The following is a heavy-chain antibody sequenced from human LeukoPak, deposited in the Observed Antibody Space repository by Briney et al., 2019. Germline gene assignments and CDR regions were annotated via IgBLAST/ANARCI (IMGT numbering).Heavy chain of an antibody. CDR1: GFTFTSYY. CDR2: INPSGGST. Sequence: GASVKVSCKASGFTFTSYYMHWVRQAPGQGLEWMGIINPSGGSTSYPQKFQGRVTMTRDTSTSTVYMELSSLRSEDTAVYYCACVVRDAFDIWGQGTLVTVSS. D-gene: IGHD2-21*01. CDR3: ACVVRDAFDI. V-gene: IGHV1-46*03. J-gene: IGHJ3*02.